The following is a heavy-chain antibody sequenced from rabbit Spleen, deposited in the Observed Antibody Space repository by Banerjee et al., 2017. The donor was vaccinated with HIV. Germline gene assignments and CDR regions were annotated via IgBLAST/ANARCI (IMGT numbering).Heavy chain of an antibody. D-gene: IGHD8-1*01. CDR3: ARDVGTSFSTYGMDL. V-gene: IGHV1S40*01. CDR2: IYAGDSST. CDR1: GIDFSGYYF. Sequence: QSLEESGGDLVKPGASLTLTCTASGIDFSGYYFMCWVRQAPGKGLEWIACIYAGDSSTRYATWASGRFTISRTSSTTVTLQMTSLTDADTATYFCARDVGTSFSTYGMDLWGQGTLVTVS. J-gene: IGHJ6*01.